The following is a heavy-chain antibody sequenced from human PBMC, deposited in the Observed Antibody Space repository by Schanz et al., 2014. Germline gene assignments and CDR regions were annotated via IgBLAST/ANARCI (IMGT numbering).Heavy chain of an antibody. V-gene: IGHV3-23*04. CDR2: ISSGGGST. J-gene: IGHJ4*02. CDR1: GFTLNNAW. CDR3: AKVRYSSGWRGDYFDE. D-gene: IGHD6-25*01. Sequence: EVQLVESGGGLVKPGGSLRLSCATSGFTLNNAWMNWVRQAPGKGLEWVSSISSGGGSTYYADSVKGRFTISRDNSKNTLYLQMNSLRAEDTAVYYCAKVRYSSGWRGDYFDEWGQGTLVTDAS.